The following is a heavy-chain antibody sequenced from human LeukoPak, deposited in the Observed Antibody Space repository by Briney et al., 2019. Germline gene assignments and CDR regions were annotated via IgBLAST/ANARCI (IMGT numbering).Heavy chain of an antibody. CDR2: IVGGDGGT. CDR3: ARGALYYMDV. Sequence: GGALRLSCAASGFSVSDNGMSWVRQAPGKGLEWVSGIVGGDGGTYYADSVKGRFIISRDNSKNTLYVQMNSLRAEDTAVYYCARGALYYMDVWGKGTTVTISS. V-gene: IGHV3-23*01. J-gene: IGHJ6*03. CDR1: GFSVSDNG.